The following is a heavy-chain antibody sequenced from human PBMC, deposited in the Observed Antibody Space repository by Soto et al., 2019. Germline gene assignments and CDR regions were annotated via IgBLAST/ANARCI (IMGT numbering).Heavy chain of an antibody. CDR3: ARGSSSWYNAWFDP. D-gene: IGHD6-13*01. J-gene: IGHJ5*02. CDR1: GGSFSGYY. Sequence: PSATRAFTCAVYGGSFSGYYWSWIRQPPGKGLEWIGEINHSGSTNYNPSLKSRVTISVDKSKNQFSLNLSSVTAADTAVYYCARGSSSWYNAWFDPWGQGTLVTVSS. V-gene: IGHV4-34*01. CDR2: INHSGST.